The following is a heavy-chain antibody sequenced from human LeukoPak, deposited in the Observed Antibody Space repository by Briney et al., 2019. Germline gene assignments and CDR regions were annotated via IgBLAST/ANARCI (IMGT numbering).Heavy chain of an antibody. D-gene: IGHD3-22*01. Sequence: GGSLRLSCAASGFTFSGYAMSWVRQAPGKGLEWVSAISGSGGSTYYADSVKGRFTISRDNSKNTLYLQMNSLRAEDTAVYYCAKAHYYDSSGYSYYYYYGMDVWGQGTTVTVSS. CDR1: GFTFSGYA. V-gene: IGHV3-23*01. J-gene: IGHJ6*02. CDR2: ISGSGGST. CDR3: AKAHYYDSSGYSYYYYYGMDV.